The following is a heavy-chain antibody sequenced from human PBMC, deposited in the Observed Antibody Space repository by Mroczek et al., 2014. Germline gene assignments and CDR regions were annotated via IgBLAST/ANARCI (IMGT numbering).Heavy chain of an antibody. Sequence: QVQLQESGPGLVKSSETLSLTCTVSGGSISSYYWTWIRQPAGKGLEWIGRMYSTGSANYNPSLKSRVTMSVDSPKNQFSLTLSSVTAADTAVYFCAREYVRYKFGELFDYVGPGNPGHRLL. CDR3: AREYVRYKFGELFDY. D-gene: IGHD3-10*01. J-gene: IGHJ4*02. V-gene: IGHV4-4*07. CDR2: MYSTGSA. CDR1: GGSISSYY.